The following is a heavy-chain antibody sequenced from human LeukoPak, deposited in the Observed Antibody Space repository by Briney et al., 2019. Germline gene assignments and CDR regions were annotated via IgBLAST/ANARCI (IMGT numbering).Heavy chain of an antibody. J-gene: IGHJ3*02. D-gene: IGHD2-21*02. CDR1: GFSLTNYW. CDR2: IYPGDSDT. CDR3: ARQYCGGDCYPEPDAFDI. Sequence: PGESLKISCKGSGFSLTNYWIGWVRQVPGKGLDWMGIIYPGDSDTRYSPSFQGQVTISADKSNNTAHLQWSSLKASDTAMYYCARQYCGGDCYPEPDAFDIWGQGTMVTVSS. V-gene: IGHV5-51*01.